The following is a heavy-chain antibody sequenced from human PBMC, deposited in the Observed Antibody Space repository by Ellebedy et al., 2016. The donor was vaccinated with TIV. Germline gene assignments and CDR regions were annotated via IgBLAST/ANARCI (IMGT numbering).Heavy chain of an antibody. CDR3: AKDYSSNWYGEYYFDY. D-gene: IGHD6-13*01. V-gene: IGHV3-23*01. CDR1: RFTFSSYA. CDR2: ISGSGGST. J-gene: IGHJ4*02. Sequence: GESLKISXAASRFTFSSYAMSWVRQAPGKGLEWVSAISGSGGSTYYADSVKGRFTISRDNSKNTLYLQMNSLRAEDTAVYYCAKDYSSNWYGEYYFDYWGQGTLVTVSS.